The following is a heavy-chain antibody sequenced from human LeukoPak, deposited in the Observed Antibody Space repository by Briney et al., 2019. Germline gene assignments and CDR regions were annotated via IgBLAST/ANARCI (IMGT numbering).Heavy chain of an antibody. CDR1: GGSISSYY. J-gene: IGHJ5*02. V-gene: IGHV4-59*01. CDR3: ARGHSGRGGIDP. Sequence: SETLSLTCTVSGGSISSYYWSWIRQPPGKGLEWIGYIYYSGSINYNPSLKSRVIISVDKSKNQFSLKLSSVTAADTAVYYCARGHSGRGGIDPWGQGTLVTVSS. D-gene: IGHD3-10*02. CDR2: IYYSGSI.